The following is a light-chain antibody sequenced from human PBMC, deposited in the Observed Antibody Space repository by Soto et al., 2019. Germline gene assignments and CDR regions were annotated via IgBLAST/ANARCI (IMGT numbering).Light chain of an antibody. CDR1: QSVSSSY. Sequence: EIVLTQSPGTLSLSPGERATLSCRASQSVSSSYLAWYQQKPGQAPRLLIYGASSRATGIPDRFSGSASGTDFTLTISRLEPEDFAVYYCQQYGSSPSGALTFGGGTKVEIK. CDR2: GAS. V-gene: IGKV3-20*01. J-gene: IGKJ4*01. CDR3: QQYGSSPSGALT.